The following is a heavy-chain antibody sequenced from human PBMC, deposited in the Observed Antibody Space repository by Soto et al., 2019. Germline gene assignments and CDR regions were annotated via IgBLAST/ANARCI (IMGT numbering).Heavy chain of an antibody. V-gene: IGHV3-33*01. J-gene: IGHJ5*02. Sequence: QVQLLESGGGVVQPGRSLRLSCAASGFTFSSYGMRWVRQAPGKGLEWVAHIWGVGSTIYYADSVKGRFTISRDNSKNSLDLEMNSLRGEDTAVNYCEWHGGCSESDAVACIYFGAWDQGTVVGV. CDR3: EWHGGCSESDAVACIYFGA. D-gene: IGHD6-19*01. CDR1: GFTFSSYG. CDR2: IWGVGSTI.